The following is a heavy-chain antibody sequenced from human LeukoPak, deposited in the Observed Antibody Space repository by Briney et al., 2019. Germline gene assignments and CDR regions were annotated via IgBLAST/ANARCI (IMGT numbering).Heavy chain of an antibody. J-gene: IGHJ4*02. CDR1: GFTFSSYW. D-gene: IGHD3-22*01. V-gene: IGHV3-48*04. CDR3: ARDSSGYYSPFDY. CDR2: IGSSGTNI. Sequence: PGGSLRLSCAASGFTFSSYWMHWVRQAPGKGLEWVSYIGSSGTNIYYADSVKGRLTISRDNARNSLYLQMNSLRAEDTAVYYCARDSSGYYSPFDYWGQGTLVTVSS.